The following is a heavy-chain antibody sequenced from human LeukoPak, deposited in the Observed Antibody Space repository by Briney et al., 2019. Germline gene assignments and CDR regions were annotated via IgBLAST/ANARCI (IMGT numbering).Heavy chain of an antibody. CDR2: FNPNSGGT. D-gene: IGHD3-22*01. CDR1: GYTFTRYL. CDR3: AREYYFDNSGYYGVGDY. J-gene: IGHJ4*02. Sequence: GASVKVSCKASGYTFTRYLMHWVRQAPGQGLEWMGWFNPNSGGTNYAQEFQGRVTMTRDTSISTAYMELSRLRSDDTAVYYCAREYYFDNSGYYGVGDYWGQGTLVTVSS. V-gene: IGHV1-2*02.